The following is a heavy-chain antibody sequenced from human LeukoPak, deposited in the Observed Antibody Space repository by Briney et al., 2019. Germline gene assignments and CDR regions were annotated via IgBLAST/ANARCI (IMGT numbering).Heavy chain of an antibody. J-gene: IGHJ3*02. CDR3: ARHLRFGSSALPRDVFDI. Sequence: SETLSLTCSVSGVPISSRSYYWGWIRQPPGRGLEWIGSMYFSGTTYYNPSLKSRVTISVHTPENHLSLKLTSVTATDTAVYYCARHLRFGSSALPRDVFDIWGRGTVVSVSS. V-gene: IGHV4-39*01. D-gene: IGHD1-26*01. CDR1: GVPISSRSYY. CDR2: MYFSGTT.